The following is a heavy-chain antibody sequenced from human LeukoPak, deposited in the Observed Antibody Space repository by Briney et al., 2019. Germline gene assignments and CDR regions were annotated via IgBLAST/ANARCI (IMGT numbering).Heavy chain of an antibody. J-gene: IGHJ6*04. D-gene: IGHD2-2*01. V-gene: IGHV1-69*06. CDR3: ARSIVVVPAAMWHGMDV. CDR2: IIPIFGTA. CDR1: GGTFSSYA. Sequence: SVKVSCKASGGTFSSYAISWVRQAPGQGLEWMGGIIPIFGTANYAQKFQGRVTITADKSTSTAYMELSSLRSEDTAVYYCARSIVVVPAAMWHGMDVWGKGTTVTVSS.